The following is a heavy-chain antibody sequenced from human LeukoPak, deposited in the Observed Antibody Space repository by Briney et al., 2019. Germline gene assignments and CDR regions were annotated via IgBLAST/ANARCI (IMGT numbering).Heavy chain of an antibody. CDR3: ARQGASYSSSTIGY. Sequence: SETLSLTCAVSGYSISSSYYWGWIRQPPGKGLEWIGSIYHSGSTYYNPSLKSRVTISVDTSKNQFSLKLSSVTAADTAVYYCARQGASYSSSTIGYWGQGTLVTVSS. V-gene: IGHV4-38-2*01. D-gene: IGHD6-13*01. CDR2: IYHSGST. CDR1: GYSISSSYY. J-gene: IGHJ4*02.